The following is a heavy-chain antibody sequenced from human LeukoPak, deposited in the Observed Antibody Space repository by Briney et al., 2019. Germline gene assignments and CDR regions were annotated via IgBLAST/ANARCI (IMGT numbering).Heavy chain of an antibody. D-gene: IGHD3-22*01. CDR2: ISYDGSDK. V-gene: IGHV3-30*18. CDR3: AKDGLSGSAQRYYFDY. J-gene: IGHJ4*02. CDR1: GFTFSRYG. Sequence: GRSLRLSCAASGFTFSRYGMHWVRQAPGKGLEWVATISYDGSDKWYGDSVKGRFTISRDSSQNSLYLQMNSLRAEDTAVYYCAKDGLSGSAQRYYFDYWGQGTLVTVSS.